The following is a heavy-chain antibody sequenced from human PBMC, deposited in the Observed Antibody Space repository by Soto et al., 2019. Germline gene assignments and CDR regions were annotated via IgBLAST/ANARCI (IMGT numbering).Heavy chain of an antibody. D-gene: IGHD4-17*01. Sequence: PAGSTRLSSAASGFTFSSYAMSWVRQAPGKGLEWVSAISGSGGSTYYADSVKGRFTISRDNSKNTLYLQMNSLRAEDTAVYYCAKVRPIYGDSPSSNDIWGQGTMVTVSS. V-gene: IGHV3-23*01. CDR2: ISGSGGST. CDR3: AKVRPIYGDSPSSNDI. CDR1: GFTFSSYA. J-gene: IGHJ3*02.